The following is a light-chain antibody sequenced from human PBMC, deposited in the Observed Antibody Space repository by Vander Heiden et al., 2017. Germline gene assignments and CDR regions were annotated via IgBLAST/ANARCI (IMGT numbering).Light chain of an antibody. J-gene: IGLJ3*02. V-gene: IGLV1-36*01. CDR1: SSNIGNNA. Sequence: QSVLTQPPSVSEAPRQRVTISCSGSSSNIGNNAVNWYQQLPGTAPKLLIYCDDLLPSGVPDRFSGSKSGTSASLAISGLQSEDEADYYCAAWDDSLNVWVFGGGTKLTVL. CDR2: CDD. CDR3: AAWDDSLNVWV.